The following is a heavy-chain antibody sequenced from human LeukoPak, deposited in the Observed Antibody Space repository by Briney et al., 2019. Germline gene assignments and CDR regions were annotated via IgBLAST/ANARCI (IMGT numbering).Heavy chain of an antibody. CDR1: GYTFTTYD. CDR3: ARGEVPPHYFDS. J-gene: IGHJ4*02. CDR2: IIPIFGTA. Sequence: SVRVSCKASGYTFTTYDINWVRQATGQGLEWMGGIIPIFGTANYAQRFQGRVTITADESTITAYMEVSSLRSEDTAVYYCARGEVPPHYFDSWGQGTLVTVSS. V-gene: IGHV1-69*13.